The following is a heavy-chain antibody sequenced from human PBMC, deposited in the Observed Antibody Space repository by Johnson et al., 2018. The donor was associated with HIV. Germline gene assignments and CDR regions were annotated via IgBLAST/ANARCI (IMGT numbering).Heavy chain of an antibody. CDR1: GFTVSSNY. Sequence: MQLVESGGGVVQPGGSLRLSCAASGFTVSSNYMSWVRQAPGKGLEWVSVIYSGDSTYYADSVKGRFIISRDNSKHTLYLQMNSLRADDTAVYYCARSRQVGTPDAFDIWGQGTMVTVSS. D-gene: IGHD1-14*01. J-gene: IGHJ3*02. CDR2: IYSGDST. V-gene: IGHV3-66*01. CDR3: ARSRQVGTPDAFDI.